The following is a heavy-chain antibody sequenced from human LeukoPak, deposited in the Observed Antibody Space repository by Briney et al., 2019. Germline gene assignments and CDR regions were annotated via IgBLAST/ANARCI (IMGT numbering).Heavy chain of an antibody. J-gene: IGHJ4*02. CDR3: ARDTRSLIDY. CDR1: GLSFSTNS. D-gene: IGHD1-26*01. Sequence: GGSLRLSCAASGLSFSTNSMNWVRQVPGKGLEWISYISSNSATTYYAGSVKGRFTISRDNAKNSLYLHMNSLRADDTAVYYCARDTRSLIDYWGQGTLVTVSS. V-gene: IGHV3-48*01. CDR2: ISSNSATT.